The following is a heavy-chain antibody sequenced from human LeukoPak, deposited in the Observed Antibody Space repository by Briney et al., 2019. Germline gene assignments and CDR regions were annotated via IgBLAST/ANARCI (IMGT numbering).Heavy chain of an antibody. Sequence: GASVKVSCKASGGTFSSYAISWVRQAPGQGLEWMGWINPNSGGTNYAQKFQGRVTMTRDTSISTAYMELSRLRSDDTAVYYCARDTSYYYDSSGYNLFDYWGQGTLVTVSS. CDR1: GGTFSSYA. CDR3: ARDTSYYYDSSGYNLFDY. J-gene: IGHJ4*02. D-gene: IGHD3-22*01. V-gene: IGHV1-2*02. CDR2: INPNSGGT.